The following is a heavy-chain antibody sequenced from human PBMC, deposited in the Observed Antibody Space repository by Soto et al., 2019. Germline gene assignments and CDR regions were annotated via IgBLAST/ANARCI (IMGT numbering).Heavy chain of an antibody. V-gene: IGHV4-31*03. CDR2: IYYSGST. J-gene: IGHJ5*02. CDR3: ARGVNYYDSSGSSWFDP. CDR1: GGSISSGGYY. Sequence: SETLSLTCTVSGGSISSGGYYWSWIRQHPGKGLEWIGYIYYSGSTYYNPSLKSRVTISVDTSKNQFSLKLNSVTAADTAVYYCARGVNYYDSSGSSWFDPWGQGALVTAPQ. D-gene: IGHD3-22*01.